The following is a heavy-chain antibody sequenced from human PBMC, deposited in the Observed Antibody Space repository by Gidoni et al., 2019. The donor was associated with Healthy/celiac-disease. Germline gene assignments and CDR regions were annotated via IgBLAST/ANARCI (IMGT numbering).Heavy chain of an antibody. D-gene: IGHD5-12*01. CDR2: INHSGST. CDR1: GGSFSGYY. Sequence: QVQLQQWGAGLLKPSETLSLTCAVYGGSFSGYYWSWIRQPPGKGLEWIGEINHSGSTNYNPSLKSRVTISVDTSKNQFSLKLSSVTAADTAVYYCARLEVATIRGAYYYYYGMDVWGQGTTVTVSS. CDR3: ARLEVATIRGAYYYYYGMDV. J-gene: IGHJ6*02. V-gene: IGHV4-34*01.